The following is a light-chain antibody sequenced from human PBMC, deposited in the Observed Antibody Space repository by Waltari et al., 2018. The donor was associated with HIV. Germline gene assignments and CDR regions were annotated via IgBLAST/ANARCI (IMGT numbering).Light chain of an antibody. Sequence: QSALTQPPSASGSPGQSATLSCTGTSRDVGGYNYVSWYQQHPGKAPKLLIAEVSKRPSGVPDRFSGSKSGNTASLTVSGLQAEDEADYYCSSYAGSINVLFGGGTKLAVL. CDR3: SSYAGSINVL. CDR1: SRDVGGYNY. J-gene: IGLJ2*01. V-gene: IGLV2-8*01. CDR2: EVS.